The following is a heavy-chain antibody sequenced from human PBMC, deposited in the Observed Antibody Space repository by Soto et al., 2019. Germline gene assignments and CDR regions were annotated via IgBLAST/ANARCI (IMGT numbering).Heavy chain of an antibody. CDR1: GFTFSTYA. V-gene: IGHV3-23*01. Sequence: GGSLRLSCAASGFTFSTYAMAWVRQAPGKGLEWVSGVSASGLNTDYADPVKGRFYISRDNSKNTVSLHMNSLRAEDTALYYCAKDSPRSTSGYSFDYWGQGTPVTVSS. CDR3: AKDSPRSTSGYSFDY. J-gene: IGHJ4*02. D-gene: IGHD5-12*01. CDR2: VSASGLNT.